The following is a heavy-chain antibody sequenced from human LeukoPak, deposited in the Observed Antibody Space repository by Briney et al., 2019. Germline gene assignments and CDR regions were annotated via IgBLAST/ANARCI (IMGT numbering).Heavy chain of an antibody. CDR2: ISYDGSNK. V-gene: IGHV3-30*04. CDR3: TKEAREDYSYYMNV. CDR1: GFTFSSYA. J-gene: IGHJ6*03. D-gene: IGHD1-26*01. Sequence: PGGSLRLSCAASGFTFSSYAMHWVRQAPGKGLEWVAVISYDGSNKYYADSVKGRFTISRDNSKNTLYLQMNSLRAEDTALYYCTKEAREDYSYYMNVWGKGTTVTVSS.